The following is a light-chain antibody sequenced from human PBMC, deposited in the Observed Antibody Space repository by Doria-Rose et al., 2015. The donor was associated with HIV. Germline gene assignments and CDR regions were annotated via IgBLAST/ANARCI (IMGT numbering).Light chain of an antibody. Sequence: TQSPGTLSLSPGERATLSCRASQSFSSTYLAWYQQQPGQAHSLLIYDGSTRATGIPDRFSASVSGTDFTLTINRLEPEDFALYYCHQYGTSWTFGQGTKVEI. J-gene: IGKJ1*01. CDR2: DGS. CDR3: HQYGTSWT. V-gene: IGKV3-20*01. CDR1: QSFSSTY.